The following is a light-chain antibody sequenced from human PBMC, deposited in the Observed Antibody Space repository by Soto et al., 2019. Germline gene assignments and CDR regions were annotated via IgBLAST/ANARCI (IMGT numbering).Light chain of an antibody. V-gene: IGKV1-39*01. CDR1: QSISSY. CDR3: QHSYSTPYT. CDR2: AAS. J-gene: IGKJ2*01. Sequence: DIQMTQSPSSLSASVGDRVTITCRASQSISSYLNWYQQKPGKAPKLLIHAASSLQSGVPSRFSGSGSGTDFTLTISSLQPEDFATYYCQHSYSTPYTFGQGTKLEIK.